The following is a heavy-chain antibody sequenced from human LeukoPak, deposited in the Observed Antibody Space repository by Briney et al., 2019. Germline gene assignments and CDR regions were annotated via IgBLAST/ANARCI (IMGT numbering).Heavy chain of an antibody. CDR1: GLTFSNYA. CDR3: VKNFRSSFNNHFGS. D-gene: IGHD1/OR15-1a*01. J-gene: IGHJ4*02. Sequence: PGGSLRLSCTVSGLTFSNYAIHWVRQAPGSGLEWVAVISNDGSQKYFGDSVKGRFSISRDNSKNTVILQMNNLRGEDTAVYYCVKNFRSSFNNHFGSWGPGTLVTVST. V-gene: IGHV3-30*18. CDR2: ISNDGSQK.